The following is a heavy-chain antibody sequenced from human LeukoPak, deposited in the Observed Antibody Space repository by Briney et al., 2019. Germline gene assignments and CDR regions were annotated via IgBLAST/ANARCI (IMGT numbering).Heavy chain of an antibody. D-gene: IGHD1-26*01. J-gene: IGHJ6*02. CDR1: GGTFSSYS. CDR2: IIPIFDTA. V-gene: IGHV1-69*13. Sequence: SVKVSCKASGGTFSSYSISWVRQAPGQGLEWMGGIIPIFDTADYAQKFQGRVTITADESTSTAYMELSSLRSEDTAVFYCARISLGAIWGYYYGMDVWAKGPRSPSP. CDR3: ARISLGAIWGYYYGMDV.